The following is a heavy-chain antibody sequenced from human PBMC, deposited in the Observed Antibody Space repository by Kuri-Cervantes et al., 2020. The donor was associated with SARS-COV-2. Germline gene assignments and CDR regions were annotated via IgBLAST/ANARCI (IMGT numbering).Heavy chain of an antibody. J-gene: IGHJ4*02. CDR2: ISHDGIKE. Sequence: GESLKISCAASGFTFSSYSMNWVRQAPGKGLEWVAAISHDGIKEFYADSVKGRFIISRDNSKNTLYVELNSLRADDTAVYYCAKDQEGRYDFWSGTGPAYWGQGTLVTVSS. V-gene: IGHV3-30*18. CDR1: GFTFSSYS. D-gene: IGHD3-3*01. CDR3: AKDQEGRYDFWSGTGPAY.